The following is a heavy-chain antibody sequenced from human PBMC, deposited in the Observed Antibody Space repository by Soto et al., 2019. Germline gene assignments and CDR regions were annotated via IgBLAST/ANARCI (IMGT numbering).Heavy chain of an antibody. V-gene: IGHV4-30-2*01. J-gene: IGHJ4*02. CDR3: ARGAVVNFDS. CDR1: GGSISRGGSS. D-gene: IGHD3-22*01. Sequence: QLQLQESGSGLVKPSQTLSLTCAVSGGSISRGGSSWTWIRQPPGKGLEWIGYIYHSGSTYYNPSLKSRVTISLDRSKNQFSLRLSSVTAADTAVYYCARGAVVNFDSWGQGTLVTVSS. CDR2: IYHSGST.